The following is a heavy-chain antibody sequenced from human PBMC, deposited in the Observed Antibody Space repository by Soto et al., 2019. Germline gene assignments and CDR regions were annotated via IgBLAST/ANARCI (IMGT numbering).Heavy chain of an antibody. J-gene: IGHJ4*02. D-gene: IGHD5-12*01. CDR2: IYGGGST. Sequence: VGSLRLSCAASGFTVSTKYMSWVRQAPGKGLEWVSLIYGGGSTYYADSVKGRFTISRDSSKNTLYPQMKNLTAEDTALYYCARDGDSGYGPLGYWGQGTLVTVSS. V-gene: IGHV3-53*01. CDR3: ARDGDSGYGPLGY. CDR1: GFTVSTKY.